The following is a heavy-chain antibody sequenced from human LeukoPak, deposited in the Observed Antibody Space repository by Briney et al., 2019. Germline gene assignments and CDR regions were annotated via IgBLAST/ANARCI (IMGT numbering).Heavy chain of an antibody. CDR3: ARDGDGDYVFDY. J-gene: IGHJ4*02. CDR2: IYHSGST. CDR1: GGSFSGYY. V-gene: IGHV4-34*01. Sequence: SETLSLTCAVYGGSFSGYYWSWIRQPPGKGLEWIGSIYHSGSTYYNPSLKSRVTISVDTSKNQFSLKLSSVTAADTAVYYCARDGDGDYVFDYWGQGTLVTVSS. D-gene: IGHD4-17*01.